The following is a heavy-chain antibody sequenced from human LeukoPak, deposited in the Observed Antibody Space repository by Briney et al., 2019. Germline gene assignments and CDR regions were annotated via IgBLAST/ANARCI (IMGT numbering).Heavy chain of an antibody. CDR1: GGSISSYC. CDR3: ARVRGDFWSGYLGSFDY. J-gene: IGHJ4*02. D-gene: IGHD3-3*01. V-gene: IGHV4-59*01. CDR2: IYYSGST. Sequence: SETLSLTCTVSGGSISSYCWSWIRQPPGKGLEWIGYIYYSGSTNYNPSLKSRVTISVDTSKNQFSLKLSSVTAADTAVYYCARVRGDFWSGYLGSFDYWGQGTLVTVSS.